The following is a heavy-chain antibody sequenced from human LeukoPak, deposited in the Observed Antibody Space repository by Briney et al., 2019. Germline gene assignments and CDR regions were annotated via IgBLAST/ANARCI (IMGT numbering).Heavy chain of an antibody. J-gene: IGHJ4*02. D-gene: IGHD4-23*01. CDR1: GFTFSGFG. CDR3: ARGRGADYGGNSGYFDY. Sequence: GKSLRLSCAASGFTFSGFGMHWVRQAPGKGLEWVAVIWYDGSNKYYADSVKGRFTISRDNPKNTLYVQMNSLRAEDTAVYYCARGRGADYGGNSGYFDYWGQGTLVTVSS. CDR2: IWYDGSNK. V-gene: IGHV3-33*01.